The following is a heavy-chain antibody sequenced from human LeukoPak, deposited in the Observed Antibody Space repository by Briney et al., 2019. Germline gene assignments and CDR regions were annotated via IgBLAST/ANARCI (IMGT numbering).Heavy chain of an antibody. CDR1: GFIFSHYG. J-gene: IGHJ4*02. CDR2: IWSDGSNR. Sequence: PGRSLRLSCAASGFIFSHYGMHWVRQAPGKGLEWVAVIWSDGSNRFYAGSVKGRFTISRDNAKNSLYLQMNSLRAEDTAVYYCARGIAAAAPTEGYWGQGTLVTVSS. D-gene: IGHD6-13*01. V-gene: IGHV3-33*01. CDR3: ARGIAAAAPTEGY.